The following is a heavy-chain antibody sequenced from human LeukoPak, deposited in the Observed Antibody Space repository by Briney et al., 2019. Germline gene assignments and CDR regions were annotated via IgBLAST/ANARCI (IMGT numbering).Heavy chain of an antibody. D-gene: IGHD2-15*01. V-gene: IGHV3-23*01. CDR3: AKVSDIVVVATATLRSGNYLDY. J-gene: IGHJ4*02. CDR2: ISGSGGSA. CDR1: GFTFSSYA. Sequence: PGGSLRLSCAASGFTFSSYAMSWVRQAPGKGLEWVSCISGSGGSAYYADSVKGRFTISRDNSKNTLYLQMNSLRAEDTAVYYCAKVSDIVVVATATLRSGNYLDYWGQGTLVTVSS.